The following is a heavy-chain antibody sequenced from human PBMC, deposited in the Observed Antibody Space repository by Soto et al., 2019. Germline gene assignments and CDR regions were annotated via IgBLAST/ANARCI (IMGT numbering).Heavy chain of an antibody. CDR3: ARGMTTVTTFDY. D-gene: IGHD4-17*01. J-gene: IGHJ4*02. Sequence: SETLSLTCAVAGGSISSGGYSCNWIRQPPGKGLEWIGYIYHSGSTYYNPSLKSRVTISVDRSKNQFSLKLSSVTAADTAVYYCARGMTTVTTFDYWGQGTLVTSPQ. V-gene: IGHV4-30-2*01. CDR2: IYHSGST. CDR1: GGSISSGGYS.